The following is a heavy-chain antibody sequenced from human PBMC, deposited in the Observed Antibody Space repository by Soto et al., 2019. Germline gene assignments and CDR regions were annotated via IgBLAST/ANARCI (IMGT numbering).Heavy chain of an antibody. CDR3: ARDGPETGSAPDY. V-gene: IGHV3-30-3*01. Sequence: QVQLVESGGGVVQPERSLRLSCLVSGLTISSHTIHWVRQAPGKGLEGVAILLYDGTHKYYADSVKGRFTISRDNSKNTVYLQMASLTSEDTAVYYCARDGPETGSAPDYWGQGTLVTVSS. CDR1: GLTISSHT. D-gene: IGHD2-15*01. J-gene: IGHJ4*02. CDR2: LLYDGTHK.